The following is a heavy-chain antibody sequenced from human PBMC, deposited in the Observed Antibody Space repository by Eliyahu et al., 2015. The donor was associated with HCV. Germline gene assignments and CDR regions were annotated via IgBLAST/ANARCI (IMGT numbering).Heavy chain of an antibody. CDR1: GFTFDTYA. V-gene: IGHV3-23*01. CDR3: LSIGFQSGIPEPGTSNPDPILVVY. J-gene: IGHJ4*02. D-gene: IGHD1-1*01. Sequence: EVQLLESGGTLVQPGGSLRLSCVASGFTFDTYAMNWVRQAPGKGLEWVSAITVSGSTTYYADSVRGRFTISRDNSKSTLYLQMNGLRSEDTAVYYCLSIGFQSGIPEPGTSNPDPILVVYWGQGTLVTVSS. CDR2: ITVSGSTT.